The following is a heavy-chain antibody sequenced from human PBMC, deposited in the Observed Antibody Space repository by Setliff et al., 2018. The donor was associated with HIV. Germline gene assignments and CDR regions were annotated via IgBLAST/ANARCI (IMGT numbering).Heavy chain of an antibody. CDR2: IYYSGST. Sequence: SETLSLTCTVSGGSMNIHYWSWIRQPPGKGLEWIGSIYYSGSTNYNPSLKSRVTISVDTSKNQFSLKLSSVTAADTAVYYCAGEEDYNFWSGYDWFDPWGQGTLVTVSS. CDR3: AGEEDYNFWSGYDWFDP. CDR1: GGSMNIHY. V-gene: IGHV4-59*11. D-gene: IGHD3-3*01. J-gene: IGHJ5*02.